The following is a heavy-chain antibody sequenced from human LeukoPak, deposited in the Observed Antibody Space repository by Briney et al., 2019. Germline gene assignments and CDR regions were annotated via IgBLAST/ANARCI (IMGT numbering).Heavy chain of an antibody. CDR1: GFTVSSNY. CDR2: IYSGGST. CDR3: ARAISNGDYVSS. V-gene: IGHV3-53*01. D-gene: IGHD4-17*01. J-gene: IGHJ5*02. Sequence: GGSLRLSCAASGFTVSSNYMSWVRQAPGKGLEWVSVIYSGGSTYYADSVKGRFTISRDNSKNTLYLQMNSLRAEDTAVYYCARAISNGDYVSSWGQGTLVTVSS.